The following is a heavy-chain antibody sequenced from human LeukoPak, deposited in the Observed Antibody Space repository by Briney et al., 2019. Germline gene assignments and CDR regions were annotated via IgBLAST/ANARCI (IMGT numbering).Heavy chain of an antibody. D-gene: IGHD3-10*01. CDR3: GRGRWFGELSPLDY. V-gene: IGHV1-2*02. Sequence: ASVKVSCKASGYTFTGYYMHWVRQAPGQGLEWMGWINPNSGGTNYAQKFQGRVTMTRDTSISTAYMELSRLRSDDTAVYYCGRGRWFGELSPLDYWGQGTLVTVSS. CDR1: GYTFTGYY. J-gene: IGHJ4*02. CDR2: INPNSGGT.